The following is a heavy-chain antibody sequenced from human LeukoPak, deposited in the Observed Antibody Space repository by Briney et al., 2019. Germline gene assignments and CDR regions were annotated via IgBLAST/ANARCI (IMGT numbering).Heavy chain of an antibody. J-gene: IGHJ4*02. Sequence: ASVKVSCKVSGYTLTELSMHWVRQAPGKGLEWMGGFDPEGGETIYAQKFQGRVTMTEDTSTDTAYMELSSLRSEDTAVYYCATEYVRGYDLPYYFDYWGQGTLVTVSS. V-gene: IGHV1-24*01. CDR1: GYTLTELS. D-gene: IGHD5-12*01. CDR3: ATEYVRGYDLPYYFDY. CDR2: FDPEGGET.